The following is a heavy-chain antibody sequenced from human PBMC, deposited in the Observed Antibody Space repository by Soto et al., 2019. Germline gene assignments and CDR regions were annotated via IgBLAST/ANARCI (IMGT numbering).Heavy chain of an antibody. V-gene: IGHV1-69*01. CDR1: GGIFSSFS. CDR3: ASGPILPGATSWLDP. J-gene: IGHJ5*02. CDR2: IIPMTGTP. D-gene: IGHD2-2*01. Sequence: QVQLVQSGAEVKTPGSSVEVSCKASGGIFSSFSITWVRQVPGHGLEWMGGIIPMTGTPNYAEKFQGRLTLTAAASTGTGYLVLSSLTSEDTAVYSCASGPILPGATSWLDPWGQGTVVIVSS.